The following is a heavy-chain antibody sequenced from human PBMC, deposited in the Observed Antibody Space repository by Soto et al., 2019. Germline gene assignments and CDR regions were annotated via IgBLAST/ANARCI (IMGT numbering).Heavy chain of an antibody. V-gene: IGHV3-33*01. CDR3: ARENDYGDYPYYFDY. Sequence: QVQLVESGGGVVQPGRSLRLSCAASGFTFSSYGMHWVRQAPGKGLEWVAVIWDDGSNKYYADSVKGRFTISRDNSKNTLYLQMNSLRAEDTAVYYCARENDYGDYPYYFDYWGQGTLVTVSS. CDR2: IWDDGSNK. D-gene: IGHD4-17*01. CDR1: GFTFSSYG. J-gene: IGHJ4*02.